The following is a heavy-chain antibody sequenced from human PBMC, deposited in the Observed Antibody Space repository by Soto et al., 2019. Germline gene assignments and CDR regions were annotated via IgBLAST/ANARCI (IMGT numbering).Heavy chain of an antibody. CDR2: ISWNSGSI. Sequence: GGSLRLSCAASGFTFDDYAMHWVRQAPGKGLEWVSGISWNSGSIGYADSVKGRFTISRDNAKNSLYLQMNSLRAEDTALYYCAKGPSEGNRGNNWFDPWGQGTLVTVSS. D-gene: IGHD6-6*01. V-gene: IGHV3-9*01. CDR1: GFTFDDYA. CDR3: AKGPSEGNRGNNWFDP. J-gene: IGHJ5*02.